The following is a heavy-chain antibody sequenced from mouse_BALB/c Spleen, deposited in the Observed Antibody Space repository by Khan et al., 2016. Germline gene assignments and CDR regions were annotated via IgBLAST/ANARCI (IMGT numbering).Heavy chain of an antibody. J-gene: IGHJ1*01. Sequence: EVELVESGGGLVQPGGSMKLSCAASGFTFSDAWMDWVRQSPEKGLEWVAEIRSKANNNATYYAESVKGRFTISRADSKSSVYLQMSSLRAEDTGIYYCTRNYDCWYCDVWGAGSTATVSS. CDR3: TRNYDCWYCDV. CDR2: IRSKANNNAT. D-gene: IGHD2-4*01. CDR1: GFTFSDAW. V-gene: IGHV6-6*01.